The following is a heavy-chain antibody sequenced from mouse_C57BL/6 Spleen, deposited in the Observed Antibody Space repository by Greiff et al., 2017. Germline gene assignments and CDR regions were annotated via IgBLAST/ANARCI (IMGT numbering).Heavy chain of an antibody. J-gene: IGHJ1*03. CDR2: IDPSDSYT. V-gene: IGHV1-69*01. CDR1: GYTFTSYW. CDR3: ARSRSYGSSFWYFDV. D-gene: IGHD1-1*01. Sequence: VQLQQPGAELVMPGASVKLSCKASGYTFTSYWMHWVKQRPGQGLEWIGEIDPSDSYTNYNQKFKGKSTLTVDKSSSTAYMQLSSLTSEDSAVYYCARSRSYGSSFWYFDVWGTGTTVTVSS.